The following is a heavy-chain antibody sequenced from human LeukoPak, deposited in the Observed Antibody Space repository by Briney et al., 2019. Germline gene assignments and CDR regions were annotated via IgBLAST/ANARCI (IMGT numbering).Heavy chain of an antibody. D-gene: IGHD3-10*01. CDR3: ARGDYCSGSYYVVQFDY. Sequence: KPSETLSLTCTVSGDSIKNYYWSWIRQPPGKGLEWIGYIYHSGNTNYNPSLKSRVSMSIDTSKNQFSLKRNSVTAADTAVYFCARGDYCSGSYYVVQFDYWGQGSLVTVSS. J-gene: IGHJ4*02. V-gene: IGHV4-59*01. CDR2: IYHSGNT. CDR1: GDSIKNYY.